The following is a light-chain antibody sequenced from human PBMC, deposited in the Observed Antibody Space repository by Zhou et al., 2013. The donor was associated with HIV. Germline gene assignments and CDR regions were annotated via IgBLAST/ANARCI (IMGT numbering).Light chain of an antibody. Sequence: DIQMTQSPSTLSASVGDRVTITCRASQSISTWLAWYQQKPGKVPKLLIHQASSLESGVPSRFSGSGSGTEFTLTISSLQPDDFATYFCQQYSSDSDYTFGQGTTLEI. CDR1: QSISTW. CDR2: QAS. V-gene: IGKV1-5*03. J-gene: IGKJ2*01. CDR3: QQYSSDSDYT.